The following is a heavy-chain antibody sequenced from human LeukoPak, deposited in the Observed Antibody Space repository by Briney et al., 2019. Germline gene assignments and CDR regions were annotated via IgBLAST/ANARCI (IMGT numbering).Heavy chain of an antibody. CDR3: AREEHRLAEAGTSAFDL. Sequence: GGSLRLSCVASGFTFSENWMHWVRQAPGGGLAWVSHINRDGGLTNYADSVKGRFTISRDNARNTVYLHMSSLRVEDTAIYFCAREEHRLAEAGTSAFDLGGQGTLVTVSP. V-gene: IGHV3-74*01. D-gene: IGHD6-13*01. CDR2: INRDGGLT. CDR1: GFTFSENW. J-gene: IGHJ3*01.